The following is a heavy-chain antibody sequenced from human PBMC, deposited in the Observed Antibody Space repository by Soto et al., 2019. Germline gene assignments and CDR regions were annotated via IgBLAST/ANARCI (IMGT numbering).Heavy chain of an antibody. Sequence: GGSLRLSCAASGFTFSSCVMSWVRQAPGKGLEWVSAISGSGGSTYYADSVKGRFTTSRDNSKNTLYLQMNSLRAEDTAVYYCAKSLTYYDFWSGYTGHYGMDVWGQGTTVTVSS. J-gene: IGHJ6*02. CDR3: AKSLTYYDFWSGYTGHYGMDV. CDR1: GFTFSSCV. CDR2: ISGSGGST. V-gene: IGHV3-23*01. D-gene: IGHD3-3*01.